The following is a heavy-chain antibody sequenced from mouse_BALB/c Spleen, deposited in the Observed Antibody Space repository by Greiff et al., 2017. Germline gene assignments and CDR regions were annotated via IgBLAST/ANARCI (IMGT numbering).Heavy chain of an antibody. V-gene: IGHV5-17*02. D-gene: IGHD2-12*01. CDR1: GFTFSSFG. Sequence: EVKLMESGGGLVQPGGSRNLSCAASGFTFSSFGMHWVRQAPEKGLEWVAYISSGSSTIYYAATVTGRFTISRDNPKNTLFLQMTSLRSEDTAMYYCASDDVGYWGQGTTLTVSS. J-gene: IGHJ2*01. CDR3: ASDDVGY. CDR2: ISSGSSTI.